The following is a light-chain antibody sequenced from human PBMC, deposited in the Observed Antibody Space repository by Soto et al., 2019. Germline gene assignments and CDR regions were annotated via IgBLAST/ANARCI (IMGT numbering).Light chain of an antibody. J-gene: IGKJ1*01. V-gene: IGKV1-5*01. CDR1: QSISSW. CDR2: DAS. Sequence: DIQMTQSPSTLSASVGDRVTITCRASQSISSWLAWYQQKPGKAPKLLIYDASSLESGVPSRFSGSGSGTEFTLTISSLQPDDFATYYCQQYYSYPQTCGQGTKGDIK. CDR3: QQYYSYPQT.